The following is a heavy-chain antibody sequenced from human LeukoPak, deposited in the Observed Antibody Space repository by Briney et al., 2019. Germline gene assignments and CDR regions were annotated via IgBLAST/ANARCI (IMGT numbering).Heavy chain of an antibody. CDR3: ARGAFDYGDYYYFDY. V-gene: IGHV1-2*02. D-gene: IGHD4-17*01. CDR2: INPNSGGT. CDR1: GYTFTGYY. Sequence: ASVKVSCKASGYTFTGYYMHWVRQAPGQGLEWMGWINPNSGGTNYAQKFQGRVTMTRDTSISTAYMELSRLRSDDTAVYYCARGAFDYGDYYYFDYWGQGTLVTVSS. J-gene: IGHJ4*02.